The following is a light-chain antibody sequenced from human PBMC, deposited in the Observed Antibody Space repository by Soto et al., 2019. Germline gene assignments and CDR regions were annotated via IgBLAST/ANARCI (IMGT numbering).Light chain of an antibody. V-gene: IGKV3-20*01. J-gene: IGKJ2*03. CDR1: QSISGIY. CDR3: QQYGDGNSPRYS. CDR2: ATS. Sequence: VVWTQSPGTLSLSPGERVTLSCRASQSISGIYLAWYQQKPGQAPRLLIYATSSRATGIPDRFSGSGSGTDFTLTISRMEPEDFAVYYCQQYGDGNSPRYSFGQGTRLDIK.